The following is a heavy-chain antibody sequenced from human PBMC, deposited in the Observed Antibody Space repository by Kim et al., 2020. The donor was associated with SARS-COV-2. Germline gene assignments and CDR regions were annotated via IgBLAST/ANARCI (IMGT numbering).Heavy chain of an antibody. CDR1: GYTFTSYA. V-gene: IGHV7-4-1*02. CDR2: INTNTGNP. Sequence: ASVKVSCKASGYTFTSYAMNWVRQAPGQGLEWMGWINTNTGNPTYAQGFTGRFVFSLDTSVSTAYLQISSLKAEDTAVYYCARDRGWGLGYCSSTSGYWFDPWGQGALVTVSS. J-gene: IGHJ5*02. D-gene: IGHD2-2*01. CDR3: ARDRGWGLGYCSSTSGYWFDP.